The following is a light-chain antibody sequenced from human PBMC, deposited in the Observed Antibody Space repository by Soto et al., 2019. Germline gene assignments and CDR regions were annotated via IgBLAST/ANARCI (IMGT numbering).Light chain of an antibody. CDR1: GNAVSYQL. CDR3: CSFVGVTNDV. Sequence: QSALTQPASVSGSPGQSITISCSGNAVSYQLVSWYQQQPCKAPKLILYNVTRRPSGVSNRFSGFKSGTTASLKITGLQAEDEADYYCCSFVGVTNDVFGNGTQLTVL. V-gene: IGLV2-23*02. J-gene: IGLJ1*01. CDR2: NVT.